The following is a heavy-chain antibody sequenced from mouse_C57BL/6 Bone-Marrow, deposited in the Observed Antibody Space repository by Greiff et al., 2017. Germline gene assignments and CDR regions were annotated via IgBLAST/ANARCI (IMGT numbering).Heavy chain of an antibody. Sequence: VHVKQSGPELVKPGDSVKISCKASGYSFTGYFMNWVMQSHGKSLEWIGRINPYNGDTFYNQKFKGKATLTVDKSSSTAHMELRSLTSEDSAVYYCARERAGSGSSYWFAYWGQGTLVTVSA. CDR2: INPYNGDT. CDR1: GYSFTGYF. J-gene: IGHJ3*01. V-gene: IGHV1-20*01. D-gene: IGHD1-1*01. CDR3: ARERAGSGSSYWFAY.